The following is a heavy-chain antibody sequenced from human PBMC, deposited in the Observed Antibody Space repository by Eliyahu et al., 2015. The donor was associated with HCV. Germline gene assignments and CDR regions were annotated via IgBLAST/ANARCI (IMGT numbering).Heavy chain of an antibody. D-gene: IGHD6-6*01. Sequence: QVQLVESGGGVVQPGRSLRLSCAASGFXFSSFGMHWVRQAPGKGLEWVAIISYDGSRKYYAGSVKGRFTISRDNSKNRLYLQMNSLSAEDTAVYYCAKDPAEYSTSFLSPWGQGSLVTVSS. J-gene: IGHJ5*02. CDR1: GFXFSSFG. CDR3: AKDPAEYSTSFLSP. V-gene: IGHV3-30*13. CDR2: ISYDGSRK.